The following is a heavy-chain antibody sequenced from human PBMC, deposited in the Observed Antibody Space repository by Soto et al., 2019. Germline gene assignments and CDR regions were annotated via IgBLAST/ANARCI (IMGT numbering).Heavy chain of an antibody. D-gene: IGHD2-2*01. J-gene: IGHJ4*02. CDR1: GYTFTSYD. V-gene: IGHV1-8*01. CDR3: ARGGFYCSSTSRYVPDY. Sequence: ASVKVSCKASGYTFTSYDINWVRQATGRGLERMGWMNPNSGNTGYAQKLQGRVTMTTDTSTSTAYMELRSLRSDDTAVYYCARGGFYCSSTSRYVPDYWGQGTLVTVSS. CDR2: MNPNSGNT.